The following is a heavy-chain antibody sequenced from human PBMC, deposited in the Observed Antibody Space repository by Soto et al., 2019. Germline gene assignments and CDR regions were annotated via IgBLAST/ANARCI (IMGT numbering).Heavy chain of an antibody. V-gene: IGHV1-69*06. CDR3: ARDLTGTTPYYYYGMDV. J-gene: IGHJ6*02. Sequence: SVKVSCKASGGTFSSYTISWVRQAPGQGLEWMGGIIPIFGTANYAQKFQGRVTITADKSTSTAYMELSSLRSEDTAVYYCARDLTGTTPYYYYGMDVWGQGTTVTVSS. CDR2: IIPIFGTA. D-gene: IGHD1-1*01. CDR1: GGTFSSYT.